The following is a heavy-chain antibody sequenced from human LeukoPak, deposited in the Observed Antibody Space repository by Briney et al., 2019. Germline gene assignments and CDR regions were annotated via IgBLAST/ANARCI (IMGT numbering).Heavy chain of an antibody. J-gene: IGHJ4*02. CDR3: GRITYGGTALTV. CDR1: GGSISSDDNY. D-gene: IGHD3-3*02. CDR2: IYHSGTT. Sequence: SQTLSLTCTVSGGSISSDDNYWSWIRQRPGKGLEWIGCIYHSGTTYYNPSLKSRVIISVDTSKNQLPLKVTSVTAADTAVYYCGRITYGGTALTVWGQGTLVTVSS. V-gene: IGHV4-31*03.